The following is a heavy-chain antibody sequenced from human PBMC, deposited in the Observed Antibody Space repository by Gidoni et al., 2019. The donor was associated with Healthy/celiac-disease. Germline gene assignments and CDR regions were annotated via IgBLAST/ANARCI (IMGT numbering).Heavy chain of an antibody. CDR1: GGTFSSYA. CDR2: IIPIFGTA. V-gene: IGHV1-69*01. CDR3: ARGRGYSGYEANY. Sequence: ASGGTFSSYAISWVRQAPGQGLEWMGGIIPIFGTANYAQKFQGRVTITADESTSTAYMELSSLRSEDTAVYYCARGRGYSGYEANYWGQGTLVTVSS. J-gene: IGHJ4*02. D-gene: IGHD5-12*01.